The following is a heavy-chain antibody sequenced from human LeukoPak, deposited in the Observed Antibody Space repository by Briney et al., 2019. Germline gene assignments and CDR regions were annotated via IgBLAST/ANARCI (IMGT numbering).Heavy chain of an antibody. CDR2: IRSSSSYI. D-gene: IGHD3-10*01. CDR1: GFTFSSYS. Sequence: GGSLRLSCAASGFTFSSYSMNWVRQAPRKGLEWVSSIRSSSSYIYYAESVKGRFTISRDNAKNSLFLQMNSLRAEDTAVYYCASSLGGSYYGDFDYWGQGTLVTVSS. V-gene: IGHV3-21*01. J-gene: IGHJ4*02. CDR3: ASSLGGSYYGDFDY.